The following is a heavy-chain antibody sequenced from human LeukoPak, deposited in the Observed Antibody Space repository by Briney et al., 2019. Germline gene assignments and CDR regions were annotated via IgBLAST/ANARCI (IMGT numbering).Heavy chain of an antibody. CDR1: GGSISSGDYY. Sequence: SQTLSLTCTVSGGSISSGDYYWSWIRQPPGKGLEWIGYIYYSGSTYYNPSLKSRVTISVDTSMNQFSLKLSFVTTADTAVYYCARALGYCSGGSCTRGYNWFDPWGQGTLVTVPS. V-gene: IGHV4-30-4*01. D-gene: IGHD2-15*01. J-gene: IGHJ5*02. CDR2: IYYSGST. CDR3: ARALGYCSGGSCTRGYNWFDP.